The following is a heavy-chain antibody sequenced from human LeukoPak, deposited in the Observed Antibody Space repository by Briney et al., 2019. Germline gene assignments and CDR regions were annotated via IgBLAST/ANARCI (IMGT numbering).Heavy chain of an antibody. Sequence: RSGGSLRLSCAASGFTFSSYSMSWVRQAPGKGLEWVSGINWNGGSTGYADSVKGRFTISRDNAKNSLYLQMNSLRAEDTALYYCARALVVTATNYYYYYYGMDVWGQGTTVTVSS. D-gene: IGHD2-21*02. CDR2: INWNGGST. CDR3: ARALVVTATNYYYYYYGMDV. J-gene: IGHJ6*02. V-gene: IGHV3-20*04. CDR1: GFTFSSYS.